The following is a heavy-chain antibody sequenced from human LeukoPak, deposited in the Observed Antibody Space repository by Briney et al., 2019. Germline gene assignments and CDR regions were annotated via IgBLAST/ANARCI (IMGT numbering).Heavy chain of an antibody. Sequence: PSETLSLTCTVSGGSISSYYWSWIRQPPGKGLEWIGYIYYSGSTNYNPSLKSRVTISVDTSKNQFSLKLSSVTAADTAVYYCARDVGSSSWPPWWFDPWGQGTLVTVSS. CDR1: GGSISSYY. J-gene: IGHJ5*02. V-gene: IGHV4-59*12. D-gene: IGHD6-13*01. CDR3: ARDVGSSSWPPWWFDP. CDR2: IYYSGST.